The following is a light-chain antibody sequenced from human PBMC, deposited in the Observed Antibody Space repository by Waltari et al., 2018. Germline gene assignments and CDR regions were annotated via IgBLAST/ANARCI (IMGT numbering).Light chain of an antibody. V-gene: IGLV1-40*01. CDR1: RSNIRAGYD. CDR3: QSYDSSLSGSGV. CDR2: GNS. Sequence: QSVLTQPPSVSGAPGQRVTISCPGSRSNIRAGYDVHWYQQLPGTAPKLLIYGNSNRPSGVPDRFSGSKSGTSASLDITGLQAEDEADYYCQSYDSSLSGSGVFGGGTKLTVL. J-gene: IGLJ3*02.